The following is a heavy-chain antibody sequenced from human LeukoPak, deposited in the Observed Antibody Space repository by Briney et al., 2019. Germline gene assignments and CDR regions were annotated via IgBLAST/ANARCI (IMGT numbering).Heavy chain of an antibody. CDR1: GFTFSSYW. J-gene: IGHJ4*02. CDR3: ARDAPGNTALDY. CDR2: INGYGSST. Sequence: GGSLRLSCAASGFTFSSYWMHWVRQAPGKGLVWVSRINGYGSSTDFADSVKGRFTISRDNAKNTLYLQMNSLRAEDTAVYYCARDAPGNTALDYWGQGTLVTVSS. D-gene: IGHD5-18*01. V-gene: IGHV3-74*01.